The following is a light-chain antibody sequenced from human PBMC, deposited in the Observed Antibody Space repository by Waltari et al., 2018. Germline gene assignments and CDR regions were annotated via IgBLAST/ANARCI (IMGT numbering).Light chain of an antibody. CDR1: HIGDRT. V-gene: IGLV3-21*02. CDR2: GDS. Sequence: SYVLTQPPSVSVAPGQTALIPFGADHIGDRTVHWYQQRPGQAPVLVVVGDSDRPSGIPERFSGSNSGDTATLTISRVEAGDEADYSCQVWDDSSDHVVFGGGTKLTVL. J-gene: IGLJ2*01. CDR3: QVWDDSSDHVV.